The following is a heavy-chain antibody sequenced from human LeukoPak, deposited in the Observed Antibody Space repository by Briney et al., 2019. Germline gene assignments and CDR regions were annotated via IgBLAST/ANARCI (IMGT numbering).Heavy chain of an antibody. J-gene: IGHJ3*02. CDR3: AREGPAAIGRDAFDI. Sequence: GASVKVSCKASGYTFTGYYMHWVRQAPGQGLEWMGWINPNSGGTNYAQKFQGRVTMTRDTSISTAYMELSRLRSDDTAVYYCAREGPAAIGRDAFDIWGQGTMVTVSS. CDR1: GYTFTGYY. CDR2: INPNSGGT. D-gene: IGHD2-2*01. V-gene: IGHV1-2*02.